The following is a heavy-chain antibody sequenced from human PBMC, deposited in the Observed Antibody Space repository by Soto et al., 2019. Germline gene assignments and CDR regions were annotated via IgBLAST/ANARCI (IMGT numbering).Heavy chain of an antibody. CDR1: GFTFSTYS. CDR3: SIDAYGDYEFDP. J-gene: IGHJ5*02. Sequence: EVQLVESGGGLVKPGGSLRLSCAASGFTFSTYSVNWVRQAPGKGLEWVSSISSSSTYIYYADSLKGRFTISRDNAKNSLYLQMNSLRAEDTAVYYCSIDAYGDYEFDPWGQGTLVTVSS. V-gene: IGHV3-21*01. D-gene: IGHD4-17*01. CDR2: ISSSSTYI.